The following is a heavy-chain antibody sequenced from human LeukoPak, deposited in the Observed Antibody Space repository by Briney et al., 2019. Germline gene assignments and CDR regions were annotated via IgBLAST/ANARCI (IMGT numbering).Heavy chain of an antibody. J-gene: IGHJ2*01. V-gene: IGHV3-23*01. CDR2: ISNSGGIT. Sequence: GGSLRLSCEASGLTFDIYSMSWVRQAPGKGLEWVADISNSGGITMYADSVKGRFTISRDNSKNTLYLQMDSLRPEDTAVYYCVKKNDYYTSESFYVWWYFDLWGRGALVTVSS. D-gene: IGHD3-22*01. CDR1: GLTFDIYS. CDR3: VKKNDYYTSESFYVWWYFDL.